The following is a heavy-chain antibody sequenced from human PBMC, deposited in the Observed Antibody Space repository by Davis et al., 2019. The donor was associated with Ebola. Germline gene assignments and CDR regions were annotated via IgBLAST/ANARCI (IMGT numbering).Heavy chain of an antibody. D-gene: IGHD5-24*01. CDR3: AREGAGGDGYNRGYYFDY. Sequence: GESLKISCIASGFSFHNAWMRWVRQAPGKGLEWVAVIWYDGSNKYYADSVKGRFTISRDNSKNTLYLQMNSLRAEDTAVYYCAREGAGGDGYNRGYYFDYWGQGTLVTVSS. J-gene: IGHJ4*02. CDR1: GFSFHNAW. CDR2: IWYDGSNK. V-gene: IGHV3-33*08.